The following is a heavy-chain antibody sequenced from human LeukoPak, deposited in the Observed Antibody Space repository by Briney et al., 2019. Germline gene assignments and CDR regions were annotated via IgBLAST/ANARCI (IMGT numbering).Heavy chain of an antibody. Sequence: PGGSLRLSCAASGFTFSRYEMNWVPQAPGKGLEGVSYISSSGSTTFYADSVKGRFTISRDNAKNSLYLQMNSLRAEYTAVYYCARGAPTVSPTPIEYWGQGTLFTVSS. CDR2: ISSSGSTT. J-gene: IGHJ4*02. CDR3: ARGAPTVSPTPIEY. D-gene: IGHD5/OR15-5a*01. CDR1: GFTFSRYE. V-gene: IGHV3-48*03.